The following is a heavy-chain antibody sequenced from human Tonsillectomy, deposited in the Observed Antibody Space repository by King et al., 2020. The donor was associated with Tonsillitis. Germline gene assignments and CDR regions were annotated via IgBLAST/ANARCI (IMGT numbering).Heavy chain of an antibody. CDR2: ISYDGSYK. Sequence: VQLVESGGGVVQPGRSLRLSCAASGFTFSSYGMHWVRQAPGKGLEWVAVISYDGSYKYYADSVKGRFTLSRDSSNNTLYLQMNSLRAEDTAVYYCAKSAQGWELPDDAFDIWGQGTMVTVSS. D-gene: IGHD1-26*01. CDR3: AKSAQGWELPDDAFDI. J-gene: IGHJ3*02. CDR1: GFTFSSYG. V-gene: IGHV3-30*18.